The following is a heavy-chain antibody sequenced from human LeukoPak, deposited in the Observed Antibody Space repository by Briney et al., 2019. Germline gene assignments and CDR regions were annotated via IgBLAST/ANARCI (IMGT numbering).Heavy chain of an antibody. J-gene: IGHJ4*02. D-gene: IGHD6-19*01. Sequence: SETLSLTCTVSGGSISNYYWSWIRQPPGKGLEWIAYIYYSGSTYYNPSLKSRVTISVDTSKNQFSLKLSSVTAADTAVYYCARARFIAVAGYYFDYWGQGTLVTVSS. V-gene: IGHV4-59*12. CDR3: ARARFIAVAGYYFDY. CDR1: GGSISNYY. CDR2: IYYSGST.